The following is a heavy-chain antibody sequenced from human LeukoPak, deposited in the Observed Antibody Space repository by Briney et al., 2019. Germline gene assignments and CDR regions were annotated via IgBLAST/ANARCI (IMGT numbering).Heavy chain of an antibody. CDR2: ISGSGGST. CDR3: GKDGYVYY. V-gene: IGHV3-23*01. CDR1: GFTFSSYA. Sequence: PGGSLRLSCAASGFTFSSYAMSWVRQAPRKGLEWVSGISGSGGSTYYADSVKGRFTISRDNSKQALYLQMNSLRAEDMAVYFCGKDGYVYYWGQGTLVTVSS. J-gene: IGHJ4*02.